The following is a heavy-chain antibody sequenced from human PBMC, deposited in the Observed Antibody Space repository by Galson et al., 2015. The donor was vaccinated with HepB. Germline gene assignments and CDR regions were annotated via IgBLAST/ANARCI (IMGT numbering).Heavy chain of an antibody. Sequence: SLRLSCAASGFTFSSYAMSWVRQAPGKGLEWVPAISGSGGSTYYADSVKGRFTISRDNSKNTLYLQMNSLRAEDTAVYYCAKPYSSSLGSGYWGQGTLVTVSS. V-gene: IGHV3-23*01. CDR1: GFTFSSYA. CDR3: AKPYSSSLGSGY. CDR2: ISGSGGST. D-gene: IGHD6-6*01. J-gene: IGHJ4*02.